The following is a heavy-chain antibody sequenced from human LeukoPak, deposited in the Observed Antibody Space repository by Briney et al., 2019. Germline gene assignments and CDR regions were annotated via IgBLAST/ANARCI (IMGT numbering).Heavy chain of an antibody. Sequence: SETLSLTCAVYGGSFSGYYWSWIRQPPGKGLEWIGEINHSGSTNYNPSLKSRVTISVDTSKNQFSLKLSSVTAADTAVYYCARGPGGIAVFCGGQGTLVTVSS. J-gene: IGHJ4*02. D-gene: IGHD6-19*01. CDR1: GGSFSGYY. V-gene: IGHV4-34*01. CDR2: INHSGST. CDR3: ARGPGGIAVFC.